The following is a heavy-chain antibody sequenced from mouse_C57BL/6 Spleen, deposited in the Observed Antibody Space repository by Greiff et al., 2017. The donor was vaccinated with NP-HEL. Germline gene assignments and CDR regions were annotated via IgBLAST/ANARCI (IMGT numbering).Heavy chain of an antibody. CDR2: INPNNGGT. D-gene: IGHD1-1*01. Sequence: DVQLQESGPELVKPGASVKMSCKASGYTFTDYNMHWVKQSHGKSLEWIGYINPNNGGTSYNQKFKGKATLTVNKSSSTAYMELRSLTSEDSAIYYCARDHYGRSPVWGTGTTVTVSS. J-gene: IGHJ1*03. V-gene: IGHV1-22*01. CDR3: ARDHYGRSPV. CDR1: GYTFTDYN.